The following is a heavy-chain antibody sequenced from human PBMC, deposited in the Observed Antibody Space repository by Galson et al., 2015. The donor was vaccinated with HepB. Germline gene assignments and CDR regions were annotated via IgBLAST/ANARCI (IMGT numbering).Heavy chain of an antibody. CDR3: AREAMYYYDSSGHEGLYYYYYYGMDV. J-gene: IGHJ6*02. D-gene: IGHD3-22*01. CDR2: IYHSGST. V-gene: IGHV4-4*02. Sequence: TLSLTCAVSGGSISSSNWWSWVRQPPGKGLEWIGEIYHSGSTNYNPSLKSRVTISVDKSKNQFSLKLSSVTAADTAVYYCAREAMYYYDSSGHEGLYYYYYYGMDVWGQGTTVTVSS. CDR1: GGSISSSNW.